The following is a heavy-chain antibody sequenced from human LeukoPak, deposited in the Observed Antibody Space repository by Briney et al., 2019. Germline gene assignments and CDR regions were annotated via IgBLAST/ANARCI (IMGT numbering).Heavy chain of an antibody. CDR1: GYTFTGYY. Sequence: ASVKLSCKASGYTFTGYYMHWVRLRPGQGIGWMGWINPNSGGTNYAQKFQGRGTMTRDTSISTAYMELSRLRSDDTAMYYYARARIGGSNCFHPWGQGPLVTVS. J-gene: IGHJ5*02. CDR3: ARARIGGSNCFHP. V-gene: IGHV1-2*02. D-gene: IGHD3-22*01. CDR2: INPNSGGT.